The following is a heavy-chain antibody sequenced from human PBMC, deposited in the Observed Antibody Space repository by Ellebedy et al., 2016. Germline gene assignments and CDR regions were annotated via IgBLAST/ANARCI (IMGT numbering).Heavy chain of an antibody. CDR2: IYHSGST. J-gene: IGHJ6*02. V-gene: IGHV4-38-2*02. CDR3: ARGWGSGSYYPYGMDV. CDR1: GYSISSGYY. D-gene: IGHD3-10*01. Sequence: SETLSLXXTVSGYSISSGYYWGWIRQPPGKGLEWIGSIYHSGSTYYNPSLKSRVTISVDTSKNQFSLKLSSVTAADTAVYYCARGWGSGSYYPYGMDVWGQGTTVTVSS.